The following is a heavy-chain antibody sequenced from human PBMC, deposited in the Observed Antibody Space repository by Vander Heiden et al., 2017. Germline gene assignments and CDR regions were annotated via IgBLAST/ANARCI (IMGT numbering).Heavy chain of an antibody. Sequence: QVQLQESGPGLVKPSETLSLTCTAPGGSISSYYWSWIRQPPGKGLWWIGYIYYSGTTNYNPSLKSRVTISVDTSKNQFSLKLSSVTAADTAVYYCARASYYDRWYYFDYWGQGTLVTVSS. V-gene: IGHV4-59*01. J-gene: IGHJ4*02. CDR2: IYYSGTT. CDR3: ARASYYDRWYYFDY. D-gene: IGHD3-22*01. CDR1: GGSISSYY.